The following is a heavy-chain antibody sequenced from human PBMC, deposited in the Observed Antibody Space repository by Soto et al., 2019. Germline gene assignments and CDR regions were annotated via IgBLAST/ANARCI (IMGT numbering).Heavy chain of an antibody. CDR3: ASSTVTTLYFQH. Sequence: EVQLVESGGGLVQPGGSLRLSCAASGFTFSSYWMSWVRQAPGEGLEWVANIKQDGSEKYYVDSVKGRFTTSRDNAKNSLYLQMNSLRAEDKAVYYWASSTVTTLYFQHWGQGTLVTVSS. V-gene: IGHV3-7*01. D-gene: IGHD4-17*01. CDR2: IKQDGSEK. J-gene: IGHJ1*01. CDR1: GFTFSSYW.